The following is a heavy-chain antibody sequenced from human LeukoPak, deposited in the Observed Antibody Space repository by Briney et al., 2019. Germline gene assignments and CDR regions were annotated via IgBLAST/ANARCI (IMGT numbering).Heavy chain of an antibody. CDR3: ARRRHYDFWSGYYLRFDP. V-gene: IGHV4-34*01. J-gene: IGHJ5*02. CDR2: INHSGST. D-gene: IGHD3-3*01. Sequence: PSETLSLTCTVSGGSISSYYWSWIRQPPGKGLEWIGVINHSGSTNYNPSLKSRVTISVDTSKNQFSLKLSSVTAADTAVYYCARRRHYDFWSGYYLRFDPWGQGTLVTVSS. CDR1: GGSISSYY.